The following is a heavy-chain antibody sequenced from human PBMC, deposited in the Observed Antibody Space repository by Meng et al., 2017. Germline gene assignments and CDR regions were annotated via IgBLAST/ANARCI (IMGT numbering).Heavy chain of an antibody. CDR1: GYSISSGYY. CDR2: IYHSGST. V-gene: IGHV4-38-2*02. CDR3: ARSAGTTSIAVAGTFDY. J-gene: IGHJ4*02. Sequence: SETLSLTCTVSGYSISSGYYWGWIRQPPGKGLEWIGSIYHSGSTYYNPSLKSRVTISVDTSKNQFSLKLSSVTAADTAVYYCARSAGTTSIAVAGTFDYWGQGTLVTVS. D-gene: IGHD6-19*01.